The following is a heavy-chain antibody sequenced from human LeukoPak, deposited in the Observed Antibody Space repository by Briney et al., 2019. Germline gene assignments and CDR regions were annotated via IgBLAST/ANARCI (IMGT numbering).Heavy chain of an antibody. J-gene: IGHJ4*02. Sequence: PSETLSLTCTVSGGSISSSSYYWSWIRQPPGKGLEWIGYIYYSGGTNYNPSLKSRVTISVDTSKNQFSLKLSSVTAADTAVYYCARVRSSGWYRDGNDYWGQGTLVTVSS. CDR2: IYYSGGT. CDR1: GGSISSSSYY. CDR3: ARVRSSGWYRDGNDY. D-gene: IGHD6-19*01. V-gene: IGHV4-61*01.